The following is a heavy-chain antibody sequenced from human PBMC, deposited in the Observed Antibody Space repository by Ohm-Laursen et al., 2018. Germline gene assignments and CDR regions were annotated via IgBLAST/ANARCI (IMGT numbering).Heavy chain of an antibody. J-gene: IGHJ4*02. CDR2: ISTSGTYV. Sequence: SLRLSCTATGFTFNSYSMNWVRQAPGKGLEWVSSISTSGTYVSYADSVKGRFTISRDNAKNSLYPQMNSLRAEDTAVYYCARTDDYGDHPADYWGQGTLVTVSS. CDR3: ARTDDYGDHPADY. V-gene: IGHV3-21*04. D-gene: IGHD4-17*01. CDR1: GFTFNSYS.